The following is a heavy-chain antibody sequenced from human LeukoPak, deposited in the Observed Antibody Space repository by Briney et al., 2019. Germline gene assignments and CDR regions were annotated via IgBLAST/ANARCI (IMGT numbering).Heavy chain of an antibody. CDR1: GFTFSTYV. V-gene: IGHV3-64D*06. CDR2: ISSNGDNT. Sequence: GGSLRLSCSVSGFTFSTYVMHWVRQAPGKGLEYVSAISSNGDNTYHADSVKGRFTTSRDNSENTLYLQMSSLRADDTAVYYCVRGTGYWGQGTLVTVSS. CDR3: VRGTGY. J-gene: IGHJ4*02.